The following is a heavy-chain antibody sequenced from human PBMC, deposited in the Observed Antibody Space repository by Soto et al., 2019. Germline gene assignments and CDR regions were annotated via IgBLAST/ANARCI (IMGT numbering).Heavy chain of an antibody. V-gene: IGHV4-59*01. CDR1: GGSIRSYY. J-gene: IGHJ3*02. Sequence: SETLSLTCSVSGGSIRSYYWSWIRQPPWKGLEWVGYIYHSGSTNYNSSLKSRVTISVDKSKNQFSLKLRSVTAADTAIYYCGGDRDDAFDIWGQGTMVT. D-gene: IGHD3-10*01. CDR3: GGDRDDAFDI. CDR2: IYHSGST.